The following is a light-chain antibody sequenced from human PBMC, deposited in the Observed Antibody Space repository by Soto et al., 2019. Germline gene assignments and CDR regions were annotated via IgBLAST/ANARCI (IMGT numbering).Light chain of an antibody. V-gene: IGKV3-20*01. CDR3: QQFGSSPLT. CDR2: GAS. Sequence: EIVLTQSPGTLSLSPGERATLSCRARQSVSRSFLAWYQQKSGQAPRLLIYGASTRATGIPDRFSGSGSGTDFTLTVSRLEPADFAVYFCQQFGSSPLTFGGGTKVDIK. J-gene: IGKJ4*01. CDR1: QSVSRSF.